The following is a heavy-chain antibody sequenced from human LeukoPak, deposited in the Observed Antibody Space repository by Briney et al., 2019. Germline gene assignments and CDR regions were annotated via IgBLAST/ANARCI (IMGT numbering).Heavy chain of an antibody. Sequence: PGGSLRLSCAASGFTFSSYGMHWVRQAPGKGLEWVAFIRYDGSNKYYADSVKGRFTISRDNSKNTLYLQMNSLRAEDTAVYYCAKVGVKGYYDSSGPTYFDYWGQGTLVTVSS. CDR1: GFTFSSYG. D-gene: IGHD3-22*01. V-gene: IGHV3-30*02. J-gene: IGHJ4*02. CDR3: AKVGVKGYYDSSGPTYFDY. CDR2: IRYDGSNK.